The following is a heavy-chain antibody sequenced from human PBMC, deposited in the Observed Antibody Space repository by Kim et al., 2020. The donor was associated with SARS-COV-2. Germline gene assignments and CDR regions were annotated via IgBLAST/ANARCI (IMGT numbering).Heavy chain of an antibody. V-gene: IGHV6-1*01. J-gene: IGHJ4*02. CDR3: AREGDTVMVTFDY. Sequence: SQTLSLTCAISGDSVSSNSAAWNWIRLSPSRGLEWLGRTYYRSKWYNDYAVSVKSRIIINRDTSKNQFSLHLSSVTPEDMAMYYCAREGDTVMVTFDYWGQGTLVTVSS. CDR2: TYYRSKWYN. CDR1: GDSVSSNSAA. D-gene: IGHD5-18*01.